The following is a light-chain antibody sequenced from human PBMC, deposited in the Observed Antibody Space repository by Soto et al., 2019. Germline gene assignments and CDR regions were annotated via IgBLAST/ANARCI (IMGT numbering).Light chain of an antibody. Sequence: EILLTQSPGTLSWSPGERATLSCRASQRVSSSYLAWYQQKPGQAPRLLIYGASSRSTGIPERFSGSGSGEAFTLNIRRLEPEDSAVYYCQQYGSSPTFGQGTKVDIK. V-gene: IGKV3-20*01. CDR3: QQYGSSPT. J-gene: IGKJ1*01. CDR2: GAS. CDR1: QRVSSSY.